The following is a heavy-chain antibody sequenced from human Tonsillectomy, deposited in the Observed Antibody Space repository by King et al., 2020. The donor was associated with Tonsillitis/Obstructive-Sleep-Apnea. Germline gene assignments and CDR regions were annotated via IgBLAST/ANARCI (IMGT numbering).Heavy chain of an antibody. CDR3: ARLAVAGTSGYFDY. J-gene: IGHJ4*02. D-gene: IGHD6-19*01. CDR1: GFTFSDYY. CDR2: ISSSSSYT. V-gene: IGHV3-11*05. Sequence: VQLVESGGGLVKPGGSLRLSCAASGFTFSDYYMSWIRQAPGKGLEWVSYISSSSSYTNYADSVKGRFTISRDNAKNSLYLQMNSLRAEDTAVYYCARLAVAGTSGYFDYWGQGTLVTVSS.